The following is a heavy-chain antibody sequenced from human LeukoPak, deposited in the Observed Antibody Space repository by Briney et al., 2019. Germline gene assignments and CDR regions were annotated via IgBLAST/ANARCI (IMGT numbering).Heavy chain of an antibody. CDR2: IYYSGST. V-gene: IGHV4-39*07. D-gene: IGHD3-16*01. CDR3: ANLRDDFDY. Sequence: PSETLSLTCTVSGGSISSSSYYWGWIRQPPGKGLEWIGSIYYSGSTYYNPSLKSRVTISVDTSKNQFSLKLSSVTAADTAVYYCANLRDDFDYWGQGTLVTVSS. J-gene: IGHJ4*02. CDR1: GGSISSSSYY.